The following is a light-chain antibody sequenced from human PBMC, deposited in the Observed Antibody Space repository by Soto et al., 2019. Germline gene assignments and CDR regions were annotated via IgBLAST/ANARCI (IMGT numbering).Light chain of an antibody. CDR1: QSVSSY. CDR3: QQRSNWPCT. Sequence: EIALTQSPATLSLSPGERATLSCRASQSVSSYLAWYQQKPGQAPRLLIYDASNRATGIPARFSGSGSGTDFTLTISSLEPEDFAVYYCQQRSNWPCTFGQGTKLEIK. V-gene: IGKV3-11*01. CDR2: DAS. J-gene: IGKJ2*02.